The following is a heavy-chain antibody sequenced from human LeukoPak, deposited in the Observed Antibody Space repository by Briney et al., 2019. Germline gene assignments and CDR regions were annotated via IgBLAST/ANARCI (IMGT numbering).Heavy chain of an antibody. CDR1: GFTFNSYH. J-gene: IGHJ4*02. Sequence: GGSLRLPCAVSGFTFNSYHMHWVRQAPNKGLDWVAVVPHDGSSASHAASVNGRFTISRDNSKDTVFLQMNSLRVDDTAIYYCARQSLGASGLDHWGQGVLVTVSS. CDR3: ARQSLGASGLDH. CDR2: VPHDGSSA. D-gene: IGHD1-26*01. V-gene: IGHV3-30*04.